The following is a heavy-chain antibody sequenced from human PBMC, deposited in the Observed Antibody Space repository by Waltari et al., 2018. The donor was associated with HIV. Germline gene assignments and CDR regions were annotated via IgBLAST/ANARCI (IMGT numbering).Heavy chain of an antibody. CDR1: GFTFSSYA. V-gene: IGHV3-23*01. Sequence: EVQLLESGGGLVQPGGSLRLSCAASGFTFSSYAMSWVRQAPGKGLEWVSAISGSGGSTYYADSVKGRCTISRDNSKNTLYLQINSRRAEDTAVYYCAKGTQILRGDPFDYGGQGTLVTVSS. CDR2: ISGSGGST. D-gene: IGHD2-21*02. CDR3: AKGTQILRGDPFDY. J-gene: IGHJ4*02.